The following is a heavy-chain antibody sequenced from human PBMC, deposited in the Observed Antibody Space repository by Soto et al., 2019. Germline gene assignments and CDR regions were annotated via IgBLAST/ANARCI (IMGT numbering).Heavy chain of an antibody. J-gene: IGHJ6*02. CDR3: TRGGHGMTAFDMDV. CDR1: GGSVSRNSAS. V-gene: IGHV6-1*01. D-gene: IGHD1-20*01. CDR2: TYYRSRWYY. Sequence: LSLTCAISGGSVSRNSASWNWFRQSPSRGLSWLGRTYYRSRWYYDYAVSVKSRITINTDTSKNQFSLQFISVTPEDTAVYFCTRGGHGMTAFDMDVWGQPTTVTVSS.